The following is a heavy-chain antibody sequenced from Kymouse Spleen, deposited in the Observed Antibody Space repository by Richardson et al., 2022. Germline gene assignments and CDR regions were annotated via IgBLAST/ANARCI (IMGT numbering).Heavy chain of an antibody. CDR2: IYYSGST. CDR3: AGDTAMVYYYYGMDV. Sequence: QLQLQESGPGLVKPSETLSLTCTVSGGSISSSSYYWGWIRQPPGKGLEWIGSIYYSGSTYYNPSLKSRVTISVDTSKNQFSLKLSSVTAADTAVYYCAGDTAMVYYYYGMDVWGQGTTVTVSS. D-gene: IGHD5-18,IGHD5-18*01. CDR1: GGSISSSSYY. J-gene: IGHJ6*02. V-gene: IGHV4-39*01.